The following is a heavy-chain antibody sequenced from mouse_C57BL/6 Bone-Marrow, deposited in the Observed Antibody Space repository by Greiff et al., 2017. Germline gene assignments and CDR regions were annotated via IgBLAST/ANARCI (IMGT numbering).Heavy chain of an antibody. J-gene: IGHJ2*01. Sequence: EVQLQQSGAELVRPGASVKLSCTASGFNIKDDYMHWVKQRPEQGLEWIGWIDPENGDTEYDSKFQGKATITADPSSNTAYLQLSSLTSEDTAVYYCTTGLTGTWGQGTTLTVSS. D-gene: IGHD4-1*01. CDR1: GFNIKDDY. CDR3: TTGLTGT. V-gene: IGHV14-4*01. CDR2: IDPENGDT.